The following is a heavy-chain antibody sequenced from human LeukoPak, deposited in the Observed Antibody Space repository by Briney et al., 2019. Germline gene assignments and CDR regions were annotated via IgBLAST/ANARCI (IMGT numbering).Heavy chain of an antibody. Sequence: SETLSLTCTVSGGSISSSSYYWGWIRQPPGKGLEWIGSMYYSGSTYYNPSLKSRVTTAVDTSKNQFFLKLSSVTAADTAVYYCARGLNGYHPRDYWGQGTLVTVSS. CDR2: MYYSGST. CDR1: GGSISSSSYY. D-gene: IGHD3-9*01. CDR3: ARGLNGYHPRDY. J-gene: IGHJ4*02. V-gene: IGHV4-39*01.